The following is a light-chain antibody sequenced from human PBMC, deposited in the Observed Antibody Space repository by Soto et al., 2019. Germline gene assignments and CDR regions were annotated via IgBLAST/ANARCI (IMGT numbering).Light chain of an antibody. CDR3: HGYGSSPHR. Sequence: AVRVSLSAFSVSVSTGDRVTITCRASKGISSYLAWYQQKPGKAPKLLIYAASTLQSGVPSRFSGSGSGTDFTLTIICLQSEDCQTCLQHGYGSSPHRFAEGTRLDI. CDR1: KGISSY. V-gene: IGKV1-8*01. J-gene: IGKJ1*01. CDR2: AAS.